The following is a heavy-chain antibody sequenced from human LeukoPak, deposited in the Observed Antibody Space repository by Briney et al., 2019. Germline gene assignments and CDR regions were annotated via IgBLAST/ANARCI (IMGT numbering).Heavy chain of an antibody. CDR1: GFTFSSYG. Sequence: PGRSLRLSCAASGFTFSSYGMHWVRQAPGKGLEWVAVIWYDGSNKYYADSVKGRFTISRDNSKNTLYLQMNSLRAEDTAVYHCARDDSGQLDYWGQGTLVTVSS. J-gene: IGHJ4*02. CDR3: ARDDSGQLDY. D-gene: IGHD5-18*01. V-gene: IGHV3-33*01. CDR2: IWYDGSNK.